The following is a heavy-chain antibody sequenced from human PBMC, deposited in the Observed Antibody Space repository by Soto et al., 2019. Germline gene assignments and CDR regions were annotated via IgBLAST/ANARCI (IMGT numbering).Heavy chain of an antibody. J-gene: IGHJ4*02. CDR3: ARSLGSAAGWSFDV. CDR1: GASMSDYF. CDR2: KSISGST. Sequence: QVQLQESGPGLVTPSETLSLTCTVSGASMSDYFWTWIRLPAGKRLEWIGRKSISGSTDYNPSLKGRASISVDTSKNQFSLRLISVTAADTALYYCARSLGSAAGWSFDVWGQGILVTVSS. D-gene: IGHD3-16*01. V-gene: IGHV4-4*07.